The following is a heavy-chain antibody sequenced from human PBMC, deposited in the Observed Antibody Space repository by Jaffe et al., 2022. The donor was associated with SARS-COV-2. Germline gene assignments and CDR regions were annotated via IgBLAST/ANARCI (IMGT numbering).Heavy chain of an antibody. CDR3: ARDQGAAAGTRLDY. CDR1: GFTFSSYA. D-gene: IGHD6-13*01. Sequence: QVQLVESGGGVVQPGRSLRLSCAASGFTFSSYAMHWVRQAPGKGLEWVAVISYDGSNKYYADSVKGRFTISRDNSKNTLYLQMNSLRAEDTAVYYCARDQGAAAGTRLDYWGQGTLVTVSS. V-gene: IGHV3-30-3*01. CDR2: ISYDGSNK. J-gene: IGHJ4*02.